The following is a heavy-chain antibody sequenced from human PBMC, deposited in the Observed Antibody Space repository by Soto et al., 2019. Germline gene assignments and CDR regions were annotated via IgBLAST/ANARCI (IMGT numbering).Heavy chain of an antibody. CDR2: ISAYNGNT. V-gene: IGHV1-18*01. Sequence: GASVKVSCKASGYTFTSYGISWVRQAPGQGLEWMGWISAYNGNTNYAQKLQGRVTMTTDTSTSTAYMELRSLRSDDTAVYYCARVKQQLEHNWFDPWGQGTLVTVSS. D-gene: IGHD6-13*01. CDR1: GYTFTSYG. J-gene: IGHJ5*02. CDR3: ARVKQQLEHNWFDP.